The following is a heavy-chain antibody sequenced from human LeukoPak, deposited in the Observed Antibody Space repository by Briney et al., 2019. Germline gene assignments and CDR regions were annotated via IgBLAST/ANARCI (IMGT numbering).Heavy chain of an antibody. CDR3: ARALQNYYYGMDV. V-gene: IGHV4-59*01. Sequence: SETLSLTCTVSGGSISGYYWSWIRQPPGKGLEWIGYIFYSGSITYNPSLKSRVTISQDTSKNQVSLMLSSVTAADTAVYYCARALQNYYYGMDVWGQGTSVTVSS. CDR2: IFYSGSI. CDR1: GGSISGYY. J-gene: IGHJ6*02.